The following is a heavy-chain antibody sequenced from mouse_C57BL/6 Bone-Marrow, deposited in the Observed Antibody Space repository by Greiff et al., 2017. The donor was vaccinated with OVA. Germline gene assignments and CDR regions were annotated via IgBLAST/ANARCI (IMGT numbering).Heavy chain of an antibody. CDR2: INPNNGGT. D-gene: IGHD4-1*01. J-gene: IGHJ3*01. CDR1: GYTFTDYY. V-gene: IGHV1-26*01. CDR3: AQLTDQAWFAY. Sequence: EVQLQQSGPELVKPGASVKISCKASGYTFTDYYMNWVKQSHGKSLEWIGDINPNNGGTSYNQKFKGKATLTVDKSSSTAYMELRSLTSEDSAVYYCAQLTDQAWFAYWGQGTLVTVSA.